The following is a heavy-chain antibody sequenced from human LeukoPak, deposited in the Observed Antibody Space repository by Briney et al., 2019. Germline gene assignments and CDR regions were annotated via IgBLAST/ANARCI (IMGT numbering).Heavy chain of an antibody. V-gene: IGHV3-20*04. CDR3: AKTTTTVTVLFDS. CDR1: GFTFEDDG. Sequence: GGSLRLSCAASGFTFEDDGMSWVRQAPGKGLEWVSGINWNGDSTGYADSVKGRFTISRDNSRNTLYLQMGSVRAEDMAVYYCAKTTTTVTVLFDSWGQGTLVTVSS. J-gene: IGHJ4*02. CDR2: INWNGDST. D-gene: IGHD4-17*01.